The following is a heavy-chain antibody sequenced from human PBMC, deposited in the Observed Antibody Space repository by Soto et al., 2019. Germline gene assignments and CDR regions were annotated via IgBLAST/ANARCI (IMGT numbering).Heavy chain of an antibody. D-gene: IGHD3-9*01. CDR3: ARPHYDILTCYSAGPKSLYYYYGMDV. CDR2: IIPIFGTA. J-gene: IGHJ6*02. Sequence: SVKVSCKASGGTFSSYAISWVRQAPGQGLEWKGGIIPIFGTANYAHKFQGRVTITADESTSTAYMELSSLRSEDTAVYYCARPHYDILTCYSAGPKSLYYYYGMDVWGQGTTVTVSS. CDR1: GGTFSSYA. V-gene: IGHV1-69*13.